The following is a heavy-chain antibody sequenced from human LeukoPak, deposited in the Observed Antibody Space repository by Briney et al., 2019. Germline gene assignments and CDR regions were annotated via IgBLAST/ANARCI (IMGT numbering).Heavy chain of an antibody. CDR3: ARQRAGGTWAFEH. J-gene: IGHJ4*02. Sequence: PSEALSLTCTVSRGSINSRSDYWWAWIRQPPGKGLEWIGSVYYDGSTYYKPSLKSRLTISVDMSKGQFSLNLTSVTAADTAVYFCARQRAGGTWAFEHWGQGTLLTVSS. CDR1: RGSINSRSDYW. D-gene: IGHD1-26*01. V-gene: IGHV4-39*01. CDR2: VYYDGST.